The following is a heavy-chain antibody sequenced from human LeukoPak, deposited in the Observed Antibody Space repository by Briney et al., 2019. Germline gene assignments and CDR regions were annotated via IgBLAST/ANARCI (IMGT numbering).Heavy chain of an antibody. CDR2: IIPIFGTA. V-gene: IGHV1-69*01. CDR3: ARGAGYSTLPYYYGMDV. Sequence: GASVKVSCKASGGTFSSYAISWVRQAPGQGLELMGGIIPIFGTANYAQKFQGRVTITADESTSTAYMELSSLRSEDTAVYYCARGAGYSTLPYYYGMDVWGKGTTVTVSS. CDR1: GGTFSSYA. D-gene: IGHD5-24*01. J-gene: IGHJ6*04.